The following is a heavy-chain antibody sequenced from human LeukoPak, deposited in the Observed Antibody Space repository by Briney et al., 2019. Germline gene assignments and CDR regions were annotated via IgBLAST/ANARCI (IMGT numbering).Heavy chain of an antibody. Sequence: SETLSLTCTVSGGSISSYYWSWVRQPPGKGLEWIGYIFHSGSTNYNPSLKSRVAISVDTSKNQFSLKLTSVAAADTAVYYCARGDYYGSGSYYMAYWGQGTLVTVSP. V-gene: IGHV4-59*01. CDR1: GGSISSYY. CDR3: ARGDYYGSGSYYMAY. CDR2: IFHSGST. D-gene: IGHD3-10*01. J-gene: IGHJ4*02.